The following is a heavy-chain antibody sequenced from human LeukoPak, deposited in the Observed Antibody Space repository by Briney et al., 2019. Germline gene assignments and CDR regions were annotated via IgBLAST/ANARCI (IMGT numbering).Heavy chain of an antibody. Sequence: GGSLRLSCAASGFTLSNYGMHRVRQAPGKGLEWVALMFYNGNNAYYADSVKGRFIISRDNSKNTLYLQMNSLRAEDTAVYFCARGMTGPDYWGQGTLVTVSS. CDR2: MFYNGNNA. CDR3: ARGMTGPDY. V-gene: IGHV3-33*01. CDR1: GFTLSNYG. J-gene: IGHJ4*02. D-gene: IGHD3-9*01.